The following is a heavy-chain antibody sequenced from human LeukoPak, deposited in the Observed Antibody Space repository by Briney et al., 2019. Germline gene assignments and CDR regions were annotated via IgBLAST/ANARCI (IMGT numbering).Heavy chain of an antibody. V-gene: IGHV4-59*12. J-gene: IGHJ4*02. CDR2: IYYSGST. Sequence: SETLSLTCTVSGGSISSYYWSWIRQPPGKGLEWIGYIYYSGSTNYNPSLKSRVTISVDTSKNQFSLKLSSVTAADTAVYYCARDIKVRGIDYWGQGTLVTVSS. CDR1: GGSISSYY. CDR3: ARDIKVRGIDY. D-gene: IGHD3-10*01.